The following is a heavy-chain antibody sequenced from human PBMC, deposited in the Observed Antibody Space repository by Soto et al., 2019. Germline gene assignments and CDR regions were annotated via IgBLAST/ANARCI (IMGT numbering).Heavy chain of an antibody. CDR1: GYTFTNYA. J-gene: IGHJ4*02. D-gene: IGHD3-10*01. CDR3: ARDMYYGSGSYNYFDS. Sequence: ASVKVSCKASGYTFTNYAMHWVRQAPGQRLEWMGLINVGNGNTKYSQKFQGRVTITRDSSANTAFMELSSLRSEDTAVYYCARDMYYGSGSYNYFDSWGLGTLGTVSS. CDR2: INVGNGNT. V-gene: IGHV1-3*01.